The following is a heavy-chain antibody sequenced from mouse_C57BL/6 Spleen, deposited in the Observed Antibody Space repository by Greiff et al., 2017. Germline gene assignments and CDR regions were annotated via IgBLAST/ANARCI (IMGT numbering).Heavy chain of an antibody. CDR2: IDPSDSYT. Sequence: QVQLKQPGAELVKPGASVKLSCKASGYTFTSYWMQWVKQRPGQGLEWIGEIDPSDSYTNYNQKFKGKATLTVDTSSSTAYMQLSSLTSEDSAVYYCGFSGDYWGQGTTLTVSS. V-gene: IGHV1-50*01. CDR1: GYTFTSYW. CDR3: GFSGDY. D-gene: IGHD6-2*01. J-gene: IGHJ2*01.